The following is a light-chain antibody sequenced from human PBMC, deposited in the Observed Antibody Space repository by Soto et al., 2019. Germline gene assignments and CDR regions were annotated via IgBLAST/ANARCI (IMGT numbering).Light chain of an antibody. CDR1: QSVLYSSNNKNY. J-gene: IGKJ2*01. CDR3: QQYYISPYT. Sequence: DIVMTQTPDSLAVSLGERATINCKSNQSVLYSSNNKNYLAWYQQKPGQPPKLLIYWASTRESGVPDRFSGSGSGTDFTLTISSLQAEDVAVYYCQQYYISPYTFGQGTKLEIK. CDR2: WAS. V-gene: IGKV4-1*01.